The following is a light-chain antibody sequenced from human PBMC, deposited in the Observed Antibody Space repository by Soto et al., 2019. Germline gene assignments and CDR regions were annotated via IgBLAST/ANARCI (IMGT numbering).Light chain of an antibody. J-gene: IGLJ1*01. V-gene: IGLV2-14*01. CDR1: RHDVGGYNY. CDR2: EVS. Sequence: QSALTQPASASGPPGQSITISCTGTRHDVGGYNYVSWYQQHPGKVPKLMIFEVSNRPSGVANRFSGSKSGNTASLTISGLQAEDEADYYCSSYTTSRALVFGPGTKVTVL. CDR3: SSYTTSRALV.